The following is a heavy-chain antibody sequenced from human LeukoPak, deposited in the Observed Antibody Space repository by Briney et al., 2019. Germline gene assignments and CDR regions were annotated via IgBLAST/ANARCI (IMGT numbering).Heavy chain of an antibody. Sequence: SETLSLTCTVSGGSISSSSYYWGWIRQPPGKGLEWIGNIYYSGSTYYNSSLKSRVTISVDTSKNQLSLKLSSVTAADTAVYYCVLTGPSDYYFDYWGQGILVTVSS. CDR1: GGSISSSSYY. V-gene: IGHV4-39*01. CDR3: VLTGPSDYYFDY. D-gene: IGHD1-14*01. CDR2: IYYSGST. J-gene: IGHJ4*02.